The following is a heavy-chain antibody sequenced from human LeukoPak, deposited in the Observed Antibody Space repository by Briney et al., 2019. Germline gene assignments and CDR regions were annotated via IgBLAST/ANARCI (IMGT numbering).Heavy chain of an antibody. V-gene: IGHV3-49*04. CDR1: GFTFGDYA. D-gene: IGHD2-15*01. CDR3: TRVSLVAASVFFDY. CDR2: IRSKAYGGTT. J-gene: IGHJ4*02. Sequence: PGRSLRLSCTASGFTFGDYAMSWDRQAPGKGLEWVSFIRSKAYGGTTEYAASVKGRFTISRDDSKSIAYLQMNSLKTEDTAVYYCTRVSLVAASVFFDYWGQGTLVTVSS.